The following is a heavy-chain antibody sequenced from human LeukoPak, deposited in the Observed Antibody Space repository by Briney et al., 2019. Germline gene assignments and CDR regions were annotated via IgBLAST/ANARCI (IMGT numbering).Heavy chain of an antibody. CDR2: IYYSGST. CDR1: GGSISSGGYS. CDR3: ATKLRGFWYLDL. D-gene: IGHD5-24*01. V-gene: IGHV4-30-2*05. J-gene: IGHJ2*01. Sequence: SETLSLTCAVSGGSISSGGYSWSWIRQPPGKGLEWIGYIYYSGSTYYNPSLKSRVTISVDTSKNQFSLKLSSVTAADTAVYYCATKLRGFWYLDLWGRGTLVTVSS.